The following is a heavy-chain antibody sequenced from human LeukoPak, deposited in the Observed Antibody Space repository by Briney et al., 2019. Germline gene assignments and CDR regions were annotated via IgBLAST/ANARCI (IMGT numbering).Heavy chain of an antibody. Sequence: ASVKVSCKASGYTFTSYGISWVRQAPGQGLEWMRWISAYNGNTNYAQMLQGRVTMSTDTSTCTAYMELRSLRSDDTAVYYGASVGGGAYYYYYMDVWGKGTTVTVSS. CDR3: ASVGGGAYYYYYMDV. CDR2: ISAYNGNT. CDR1: GYTFTSYG. J-gene: IGHJ6*03. V-gene: IGHV1-18*01. D-gene: IGHD3-16*01.